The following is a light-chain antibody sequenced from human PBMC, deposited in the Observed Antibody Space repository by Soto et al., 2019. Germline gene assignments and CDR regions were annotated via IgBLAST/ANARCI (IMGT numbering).Light chain of an antibody. J-gene: IGLJ1*01. CDR1: SSDVGGYNH. CDR2: DVS. CDR3: NSYTSSNTDV. Sequence: SALTQPASVSGSPGQSITISCTGTSSDVGGYNHVSWYQQHPGKAPKLMIYDVSNRPSGVSNRFSGSKSGNTASLTISGLQAEDEADYYCNSYTSSNTDVFGTGTKVTVL. V-gene: IGLV2-14*01.